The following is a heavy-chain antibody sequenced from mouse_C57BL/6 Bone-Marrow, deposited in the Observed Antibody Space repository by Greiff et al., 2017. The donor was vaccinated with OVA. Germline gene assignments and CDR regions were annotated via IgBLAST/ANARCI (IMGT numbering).Heavy chain of an antibody. CDR2: IDPSDSYT. D-gene: IGHD1-1*01. Sequence: VQLQQPGAELVMPGASVKLSCKASGYTFTSYWMHWVKQRPGQGLEWIGEIDPSDSYTNYNQKFKGKSTLTVDKSSSTAYMQLSSLTYEDSAVYYCARRYYYGSSYYAMDYWGQGTSVTVSS. CDR3: ARRYYYGSSYYAMDY. CDR1: GYTFTSYW. V-gene: IGHV1-69*01. J-gene: IGHJ4*01.